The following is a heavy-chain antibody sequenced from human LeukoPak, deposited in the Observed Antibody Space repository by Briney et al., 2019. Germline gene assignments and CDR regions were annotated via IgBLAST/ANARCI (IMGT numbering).Heavy chain of an antibody. CDR3: ARWFLVRGVIWPRRNNWFDP. V-gene: IGHV4-34*01. CDR1: GGSFSGYY. CDR2: INHSGST. Sequence: PSETLSLTCAVYGGSFSGYYWSWIRQPPGKGLEWIGEINHSGSTNYNPSLKSRVTISVDTSKNQFSLKLSSVTAADTAVYYCARWFLVRGVIWPRRNNWFDPWGQGTLVTVSS. J-gene: IGHJ5*02. D-gene: IGHD3-10*01.